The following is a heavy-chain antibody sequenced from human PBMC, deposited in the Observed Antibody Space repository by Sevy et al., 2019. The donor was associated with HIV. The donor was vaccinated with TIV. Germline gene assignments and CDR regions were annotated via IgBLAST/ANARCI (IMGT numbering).Heavy chain of an antibody. Sequence: SQTLSLTCAISGDSVSSNSAVWNWIRQSPSRGLEWLGRTYYRSKWYNDYAVSVKSRITINPDTSKNQFSLQLNSVTPGDRAVYYCARAGYYGSGTRLYYFDYWGQGTLVTVSS. CDR2: TYYRSKWYN. D-gene: IGHD3-10*01. CDR3: ARAGYYGSGTRLYYFDY. CDR1: GDSVSSNSAV. V-gene: IGHV6-1*01. J-gene: IGHJ4*02.